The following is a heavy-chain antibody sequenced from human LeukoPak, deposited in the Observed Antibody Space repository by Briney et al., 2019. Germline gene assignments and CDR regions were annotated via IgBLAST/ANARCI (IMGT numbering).Heavy chain of an antibody. CDR2: IYHSGST. CDR3: AHSVVTALGTPLFDY. D-gene: IGHD2-21*02. V-gene: IGHV4-30-2*01. Sequence: PSETLSLTCAVSGGSISSGGYSWSWIRQPPGKGLEWIGYIYHSGSTYYNPSLKRRVTISVDRSKNQFSLKLSSVTAADTAVYYCAHSVVTALGTPLFDYWGQGTLVTVSS. J-gene: IGHJ4*02. CDR1: GGSISSGGYS.